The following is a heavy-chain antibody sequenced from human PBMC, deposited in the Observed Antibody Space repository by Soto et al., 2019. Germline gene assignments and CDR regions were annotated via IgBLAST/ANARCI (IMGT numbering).Heavy chain of an antibody. Sequence: PSETLSLTCAVSGGSISDYHWSWIRQSAGKGLEWIGRIYSHGTINHNPSLKSRATMSVDTSRNQFFLKLSSVTAADTAVYYCARERGGNWTYEVEWGQGTLVTVSS. V-gene: IGHV4-4*07. D-gene: IGHD1-7*01. J-gene: IGHJ4*02. CDR1: GGSISDYH. CDR3: ARERGGNWTYEVE. CDR2: IYSHGTI.